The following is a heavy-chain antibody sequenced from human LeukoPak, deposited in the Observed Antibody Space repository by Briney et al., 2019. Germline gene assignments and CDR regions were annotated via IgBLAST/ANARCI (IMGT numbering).Heavy chain of an antibody. V-gene: IGHV3-66*01. CDR2: IYSGGST. Sequence: GGSLRLSCAASGFTVSSYYMSWVRQAPGKGLEWVSVIYSGGSTYYADSVKGRFTISRDNSKNTLYLQMNSLRAEDTAVYYCAREDMITFGAFDYWGQGTLVTVSS. J-gene: IGHJ4*02. D-gene: IGHD3-16*01. CDR1: GFTVSSYY. CDR3: AREDMITFGAFDY.